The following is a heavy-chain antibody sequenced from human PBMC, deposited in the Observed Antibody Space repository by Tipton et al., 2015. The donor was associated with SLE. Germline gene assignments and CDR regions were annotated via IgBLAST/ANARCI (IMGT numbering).Heavy chain of an antibody. V-gene: IGHV4-39*07. J-gene: IGHJ4*02. D-gene: IGHD1-1*01. CDR2: IYYSGST. CDR1: GGSISRYY. Sequence: TLSLTCTVSGGSISRYYWSWVRQAPGKGLEWIGSIYYSGSTYYNPSLKSRVTISVDTSKNQFSLKLSSVTAADTAVYYCARGNWNDLGYWGQGTLVTVSS. CDR3: ARGNWNDLGY.